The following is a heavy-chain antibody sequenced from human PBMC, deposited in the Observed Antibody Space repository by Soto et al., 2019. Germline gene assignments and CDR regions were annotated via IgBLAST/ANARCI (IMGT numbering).Heavy chain of an antibody. CDR3: ARGRPHYYDSSGYYGAFDI. J-gene: IGHJ3*02. D-gene: IGHD3-22*01. V-gene: IGHV1-18*01. CDR1: GYTFTSYG. CDR2: ISAYNGNT. Sequence: ASVKVSCKASGYTFTSYGISWVRQAPGQGLEWMGWISAYNGNTNYAQKLQGRVTMTTDTSTSTAYMELRSLRSDDTAVYYCARGRPHYYDSSGYYGAFDIWGQGTMVTVSS.